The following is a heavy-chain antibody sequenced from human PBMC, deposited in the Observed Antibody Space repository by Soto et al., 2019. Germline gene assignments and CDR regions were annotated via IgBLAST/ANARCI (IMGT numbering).Heavy chain of an antibody. V-gene: IGHV3-30*18. CDR2: ISYDGSNK. D-gene: IGHD1-7*01. Sequence: QVQLVESGGGVVQPGRSLRLSCAASGFTFSSYGMHWVRQAPGKGLEWVAVISYDGSNKYYADSVKGRFTISRDNSKNTLYLQMNSLRAEDTAVYYCAKVAVTGTTFDYWGQGTLVTVSS. CDR1: GFTFSSYG. CDR3: AKVAVTGTTFDY. J-gene: IGHJ4*02.